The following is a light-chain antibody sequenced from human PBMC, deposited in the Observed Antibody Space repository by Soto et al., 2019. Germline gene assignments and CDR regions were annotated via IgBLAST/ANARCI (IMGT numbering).Light chain of an antibody. CDR2: GTS. Sequence: EIVMTQFPATLSVSPGERATLSCRASESVRRSYFAWYQQKRGQAPRLLIYGTSSRATGIPDRFSGSGSGTDFTLTISRLEPEDSAVYYCHQYGASQTFGQGTKVDVK. J-gene: IGKJ1*01. CDR1: ESVRRSY. CDR3: HQYGASQT. V-gene: IGKV3-20*01.